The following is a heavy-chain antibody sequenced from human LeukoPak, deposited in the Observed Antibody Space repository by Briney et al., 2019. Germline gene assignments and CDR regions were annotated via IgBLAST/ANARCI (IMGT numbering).Heavy chain of an antibody. D-gene: IGHD6-19*01. CDR3: ARGHIGVAGIFDY. J-gene: IGHJ4*02. CDR1: GGSISSYY. Sequence: SETLSLTCTVSGGSISSYYWSWIRQPPGKGLEWIGYIYYSGSTNYNPSLKSRVTTSVDTSKNQFSLKLSSVTAADTAVYYCARGHIGVAGIFDYWGQGTLVTVSS. CDR2: IYYSGST. V-gene: IGHV4-59*01.